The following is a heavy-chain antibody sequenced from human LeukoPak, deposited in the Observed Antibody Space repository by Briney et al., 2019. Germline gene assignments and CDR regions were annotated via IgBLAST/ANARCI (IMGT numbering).Heavy chain of an antibody. CDR3: VRRVRYFGQNDY. Sequence: SETLSLTCTVSGGSISSYNYSWIRQPPGKGLELIGYMYTSGSTNYNPSLKSRFTISIDMSKNQFSLKLNSVTAADTAVYYCVRRVRYFGQNDYWGQGTLVTVSS. V-gene: IGHV4-4*09. D-gene: IGHD3-9*01. J-gene: IGHJ4*02. CDR1: GGSISSYN. CDR2: MYTSGST.